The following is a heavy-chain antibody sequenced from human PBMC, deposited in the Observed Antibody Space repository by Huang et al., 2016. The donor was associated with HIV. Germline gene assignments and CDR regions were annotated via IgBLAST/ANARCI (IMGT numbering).Heavy chain of an antibody. CDR2: IIPILGTA. CDR3: ARVESRRYYDSSGYYY. D-gene: IGHD3-22*01. Sequence: QVQLVQSGAEVKKPGSSVKVSCKASGGTFSSYAISWVRQAPGQGLEWMGGIIPILGTANYAQKFQGRVTITADESTSTADMELSSLRSEDTAVDYCARVESRRYYDSSGYYYWGQGTLVTVSS. J-gene: IGHJ4*02. CDR1: GGTFSSYA. V-gene: IGHV1-69*01.